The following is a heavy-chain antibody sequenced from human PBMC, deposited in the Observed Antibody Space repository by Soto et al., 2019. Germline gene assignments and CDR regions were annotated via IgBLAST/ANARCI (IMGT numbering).Heavy chain of an antibody. CDR1: GGCISTSYYV. CDR2: TSYSGST. D-gene: IGHD1-26*01. CDR3: ERDQQREGYYYGMDV. V-gene: IGHV4-39*07. J-gene: IGHJ6*01. Sequence: EVLSLTCTVSGGCISTSYYVWAWMRQPPGKGLEWIGSTSYSGSTNYNPSLKSRVTRSVDTSKNQFSLKLSSGTAADTAVYYCERDQQREGYYYGMDVWGQGTTVTVSS.